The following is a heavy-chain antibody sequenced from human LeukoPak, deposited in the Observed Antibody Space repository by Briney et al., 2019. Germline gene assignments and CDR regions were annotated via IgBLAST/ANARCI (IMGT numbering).Heavy chain of an antibody. Sequence: ASVKVSCKASGYTFTGYYMHWVRQAPGQGLEWMGRINPNSGGTNYAQKFQGRVTMTRDTSISTAYMELSRLRSDDTAVYYCARGLWVRGAHNRAYYYYYIDVWGKGTTIPVSS. CDR2: INPNSGGT. V-gene: IGHV1-2*06. CDR1: GYTFTGYY. D-gene: IGHD3-10*01. CDR3: ARGLWVRGAHNRAYYYYYIDV. J-gene: IGHJ6*03.